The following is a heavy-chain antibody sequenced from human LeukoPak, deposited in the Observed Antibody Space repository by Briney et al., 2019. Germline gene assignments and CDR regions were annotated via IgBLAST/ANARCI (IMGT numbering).Heavy chain of an antibody. CDR2: ISSSGSTI. CDR1: GFTFSDYY. D-gene: IGHD6-19*01. Sequence: GGSLRLSCAASGFTFSDYYMSWIRQAPGKGLEWVSYISSSGSTIYYADSVKGRFTISRDNAKNSLYLQMNSLRAEDTAVYYCASSFYEQWLFDYWGQGTLVTVSS. V-gene: IGHV3-11*01. J-gene: IGHJ4*02. CDR3: ASSFYEQWLFDY.